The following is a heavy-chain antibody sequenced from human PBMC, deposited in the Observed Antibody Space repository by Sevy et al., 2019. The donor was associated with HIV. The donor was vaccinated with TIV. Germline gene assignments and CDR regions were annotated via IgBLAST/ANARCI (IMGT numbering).Heavy chain of an antibody. J-gene: IGHJ6*02. Sequence: GGSLRLSCVASGFTFSSYSMNWVRQAPGKGLEWVSYISSSSSTIYYADSVKGRFTNSRVNAKNLLYLQMKSLRAEDTAVYYCARILSPYYGSGSYPYYYGMDVWGQGTTVTVSS. CDR1: GFTFSSYS. CDR2: ISSSSSTI. D-gene: IGHD3-10*01. CDR3: ARILSPYYGSGSYPYYYGMDV. V-gene: IGHV3-48*01.